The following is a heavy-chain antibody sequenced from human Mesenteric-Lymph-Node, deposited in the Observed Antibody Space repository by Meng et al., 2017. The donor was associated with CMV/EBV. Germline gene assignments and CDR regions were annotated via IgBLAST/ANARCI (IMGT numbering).Heavy chain of an antibody. Sequence: LNLPEPPSLTATVYGVSFSGYYWSWIPQPPGKGLQWIGEINHRGSTNYNPSLKSRVTISVDTSKNQFSLKLSSVTAADTAVYYCARHQRWLKSEGGFNYWGQGTLVTVSS. CDR1: GVSFSGYY. V-gene: IGHV4-34*01. J-gene: IGHJ4*02. D-gene: IGHD4-23*01. CDR3: ARHQRWLKSEGGFNY. CDR2: INHRGST.